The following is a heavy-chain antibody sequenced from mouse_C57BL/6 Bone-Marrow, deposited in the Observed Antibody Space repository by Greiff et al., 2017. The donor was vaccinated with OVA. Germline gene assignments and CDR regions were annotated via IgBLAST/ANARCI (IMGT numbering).Heavy chain of an antibody. CDR1: GYTFTDYY. D-gene: IGHD2-3*01. CDR2: INPNNGGT. Sequence: EVKLQQSGPELVKPGASVKISCKASGYTFTDYYMNWVKQSHGKSLEWIGDINPNNGGTSYNQKFKGKATLTVDKSSSTAYMELRSLTSEDSAVYYCARGGGWLLLHAMDYWGQGTSVTVSS. CDR3: ARGGGWLLLHAMDY. J-gene: IGHJ4*01. V-gene: IGHV1-26*01.